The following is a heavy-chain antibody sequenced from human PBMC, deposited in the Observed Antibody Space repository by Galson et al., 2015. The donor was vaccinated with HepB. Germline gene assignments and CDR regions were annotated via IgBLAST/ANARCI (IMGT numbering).Heavy chain of an antibody. D-gene: IGHD3-3*01. CDR1: GYTFTSYY. Sequence: SVKVSCKASGYTFTSYYMHWVRQAPGQGLEWMGIINPSGGSTSYAQKFQGRVTMTRDTSTSTVYMELSSLRSEDTAVYYCARASSYDFWSGPPGWFDPWGQGTLVTVSS. V-gene: IGHV1-46*01. J-gene: IGHJ5*02. CDR2: INPSGGST. CDR3: ARASSYDFWSGPPGWFDP.